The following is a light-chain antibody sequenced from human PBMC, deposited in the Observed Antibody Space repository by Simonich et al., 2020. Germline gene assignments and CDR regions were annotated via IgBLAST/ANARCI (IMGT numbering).Light chain of an antibody. V-gene: IGKV1-13*02. CDR3: QQFNSYPIT. CDR2: DAS. J-gene: IGKJ5*01. Sequence: AIQLTQSPSSLSASVGDRVTITCLASQGISIDLAWYQQKQGKAPKLLIYDASRLESGVPSRFSGSGSGTEFTLTISSLQPEDFATYYCQQFNSYPITFGQGTRLEIK. CDR1: QGISID.